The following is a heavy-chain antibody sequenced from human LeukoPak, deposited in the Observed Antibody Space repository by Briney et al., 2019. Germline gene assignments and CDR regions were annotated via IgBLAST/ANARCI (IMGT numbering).Heavy chain of an antibody. D-gene: IGHD2-15*01. CDR3: ARDFSGSGHFDY. V-gene: IGHV4-59*01. Sequence: SETLSLTCTVSGGSISSYYWSWIRQPPGKGLEWIGYIYYSGSTNYNPSLKSRVTISVDTSKNQFSLKLSSVTAADTAVYYCARDFSGSGHFDYWSQGTLVTVSS. J-gene: IGHJ4*02. CDR1: GGSISSYY. CDR2: IYYSGST.